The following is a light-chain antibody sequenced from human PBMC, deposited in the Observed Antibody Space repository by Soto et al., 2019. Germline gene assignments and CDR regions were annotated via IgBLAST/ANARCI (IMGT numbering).Light chain of an antibody. CDR2: GAS. J-gene: IGKJ1*01. CDR3: QQYGSSPWT. Sequence: EIVLTQSPGTLSLSPGERATLSCRASQSVSSSFLAWYQQKPGQAPRLRIYGASSRPTGIPDRFSGSGSGTDFTLTISSLEPEDFAVYYCQQYGSSPWTFGQGTKVEIK. V-gene: IGKV3-20*01. CDR1: QSVSSSF.